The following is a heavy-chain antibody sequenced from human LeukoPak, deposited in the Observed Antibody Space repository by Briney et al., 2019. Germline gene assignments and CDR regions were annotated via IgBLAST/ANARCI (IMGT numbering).Heavy chain of an antibody. V-gene: IGHV3-74*01. CDR1: GFIFSNSW. CDR2: INNDGSST. Sequence: GGSLRLSCEASGFIFSNSWMHWVRQAPGEGLVWVSRINNDGSSTTYADSVKGRFTISRDNAKSTLYLQMNSLRAEDTAVYYCARDMGGSYIGVSDCWGQGTLVTVSS. D-gene: IGHD1-26*01. J-gene: IGHJ4*02. CDR3: ARDMGGSYIGVSDC.